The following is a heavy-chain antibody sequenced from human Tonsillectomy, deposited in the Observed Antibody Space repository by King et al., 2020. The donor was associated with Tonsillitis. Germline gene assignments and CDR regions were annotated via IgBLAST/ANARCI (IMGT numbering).Heavy chain of an antibody. V-gene: IGHV4-31*03. CDR1: GGSISSGGCY. Sequence: QLQESGPGLVKPSQTLSLTCTVSGGSISSGGCYWSWIRQHPGKGLEWIGYIYYSGITYYKPSLKSRVTISLDTSKNQFSLKLSSVTAADTAIYYCARERRHCSGGTCYGDFDYWGQGILVTVSS. J-gene: IGHJ4*02. CDR3: ARERRHCSGGTCYGDFDY. CDR2: IYYSGIT. D-gene: IGHD2-15*01.